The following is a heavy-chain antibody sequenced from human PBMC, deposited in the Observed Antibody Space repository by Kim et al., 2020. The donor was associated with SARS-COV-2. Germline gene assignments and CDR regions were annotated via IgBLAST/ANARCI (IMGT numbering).Heavy chain of an antibody. CDR3: AKSSSWYLYYYGMDV. D-gene: IGHD6-13*01. CDR1: GFTFSSYA. Sequence: GGSLRLSCAASGFTFSSYAMSWVRQAPGKGLEWVSAISGSGGSTYYADSVKGRFTISRDNSKNTLYLQMNSLRAEDTAVYYCAKSSSWYLYYYGMDVWGQATTVTVSS. J-gene: IGHJ6*02. CDR2: ISGSGGST. V-gene: IGHV3-23*01.